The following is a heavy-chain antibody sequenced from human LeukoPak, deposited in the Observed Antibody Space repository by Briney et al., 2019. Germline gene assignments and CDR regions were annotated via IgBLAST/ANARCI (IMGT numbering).Heavy chain of an antibody. Sequence: AGGSLRLSCAASGFTFSSYSMNWVRQAPGKGLEWVSYISSSSSTIYYAHSVKGRFTISRDNAKNSLYLQMNSLRAEDTAVYYCARDPDIVVVPAAEPWDQGTLVTVSS. J-gene: IGHJ5*02. D-gene: IGHD2-2*01. CDR2: ISSSSSTI. CDR1: GFTFSSYS. V-gene: IGHV3-48*01. CDR3: ARDPDIVVVPAAEP.